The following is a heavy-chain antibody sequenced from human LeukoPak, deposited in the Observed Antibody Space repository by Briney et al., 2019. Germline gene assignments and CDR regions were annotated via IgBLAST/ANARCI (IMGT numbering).Heavy chain of an antibody. CDR3: AKDLARYSSGWYYFDY. V-gene: IGHV3-30*18. J-gene: IGHJ4*02. CDR2: ISYDGSNK. D-gene: IGHD6-19*01. Sequence: GGSLRLSCAASGFTFSSYGMHWVRQAPGKGPEWVAVISYDGSNKYYADSVKGRFTISRDNSKNTLYLQMNSLRAEDTAVYYCAKDLARYSSGWYYFDYWGQGTLVTVSS. CDR1: GFTFSSYG.